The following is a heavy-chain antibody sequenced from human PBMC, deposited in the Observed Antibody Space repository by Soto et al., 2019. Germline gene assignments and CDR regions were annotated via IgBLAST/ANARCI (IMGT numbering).Heavy chain of an antibody. V-gene: IGHV1-69*13. Sequence: ASVKVSCKASRVAFGKFIVTWVRQAPGLGLEWVGGIIPIFGTANYAQKFQGRVTITADESTSTSYMEVNNLRSEDTAVYYCAKVRYSSPMGYYYGMDVWGQGTTVTVSS. J-gene: IGHJ6*02. D-gene: IGHD6-19*01. CDR1: RVAFGKFI. CDR2: IIPIFGTA. CDR3: AKVRYSSPMGYYYGMDV.